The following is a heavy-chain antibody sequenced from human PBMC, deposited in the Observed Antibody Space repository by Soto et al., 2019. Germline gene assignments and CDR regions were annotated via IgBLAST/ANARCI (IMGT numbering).Heavy chain of an antibody. CDR1: GFPFGSRA. V-gene: IGHV3-23*01. Sequence: EVQLLESGGDLIQLGGSLGLSCLASGFPFGSRAMGWVRQVPGGGLEWAPTITDTGGDAKYADSVRGRFTISRDNSKKTLYLQMNSLRAEDTAVYYCARGSGSDYDSSYYGMDVWGQGTTVTVSS. D-gene: IGHD3-22*01. CDR2: ITDTGGDA. J-gene: IGHJ6*02. CDR3: ARGSGSDYDSSYYGMDV.